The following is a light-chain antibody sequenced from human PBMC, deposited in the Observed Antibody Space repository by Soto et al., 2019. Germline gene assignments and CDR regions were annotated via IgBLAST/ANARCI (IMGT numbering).Light chain of an antibody. CDR3: MQALQTPWT. V-gene: IGKV2-28*01. Sequence: DIVMTQSPLSLPVTPGEPASISRRSSQSLLHRNGHYFLDWYLQKPGQSPHLLVYLASYRASGVTDRFSGSGSGTNVTLKISRVRADDVGIYYGMQALQTPWTFGPGTKVEIE. CDR2: LAS. J-gene: IGKJ1*01. CDR1: QSLLHRNGHYF.